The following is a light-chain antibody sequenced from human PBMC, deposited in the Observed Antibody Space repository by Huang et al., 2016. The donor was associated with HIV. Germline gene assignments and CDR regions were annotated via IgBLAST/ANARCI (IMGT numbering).Light chain of an antibody. J-gene: IGKJ4*01. V-gene: IGKV3-11*01. Sequence: EIVLTQSPATLSLSPGERATLSCRTSQSVGNSLAWYQQKPGQAPSLLIDDASNRATGIPVRFSGSGSGTDFTLTISNLEPEDSAVYYCQQRSNWPLTFGGGTKVEIK. CDR1: QSVGNS. CDR3: QQRSNWPLT. CDR2: DAS.